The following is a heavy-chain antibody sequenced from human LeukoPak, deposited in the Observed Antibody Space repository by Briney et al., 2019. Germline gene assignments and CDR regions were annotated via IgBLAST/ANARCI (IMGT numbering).Heavy chain of an antibody. CDR2: ISYDGSNK. D-gene: IGHD3-22*01. CDR3: ARPDYYDSSGYFDY. Sequence: GGSLRLSCAASGFTFSSYAMHWVRQAPGKGLEWVAVISYDGSNKNYADSVKGRFTISRDNSKNTLYLQMNSLRAEDTAVYYCARPDYYDSSGYFDYWGQGTLVTVSS. V-gene: IGHV3-30*04. J-gene: IGHJ4*02. CDR1: GFTFSSYA.